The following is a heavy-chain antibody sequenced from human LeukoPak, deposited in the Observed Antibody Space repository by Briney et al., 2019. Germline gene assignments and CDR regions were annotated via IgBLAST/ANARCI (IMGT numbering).Heavy chain of an antibody. J-gene: IGHJ4*02. CDR2: INQDGSEK. Sequence: GGSLRLSCAASGFTFSSYWMSWVRQAPGKGREWVANINQDGSEKYYVDSVKGRFTISRDNAKNSLYLQMNSLRAEDTAVYYCARSYYDYVWGSYRTDYWGQGTLVTVSS. CDR3: ARSYYDYVWGSYRTDY. CDR1: GFTFSSYW. D-gene: IGHD3-16*02. V-gene: IGHV3-7*01.